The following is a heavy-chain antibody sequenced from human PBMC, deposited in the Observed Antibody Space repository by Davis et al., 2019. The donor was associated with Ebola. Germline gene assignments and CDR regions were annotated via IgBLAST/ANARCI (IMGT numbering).Heavy chain of an antibody. J-gene: IGHJ6*02. D-gene: IGHD4-11*01. V-gene: IGHV4-61*09. CDR2: IYTSGST. CDR3: ASTYSNYWYYYYGMDV. CDR1: GGSISSGSYY. Sequence: PSETLSLTCTVSGGSISSGSYYWSWIRQPAGKGLEWIGHIYTSGSTNYNPSLKSRVTISVDTSKNQFSLKLSSVTAADTAVYYCASTYSNYWYYYYGMDVWGQGTTVTVSS.